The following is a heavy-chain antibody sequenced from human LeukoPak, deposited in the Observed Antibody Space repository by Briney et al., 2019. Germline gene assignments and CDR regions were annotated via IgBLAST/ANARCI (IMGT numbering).Heavy chain of an antibody. J-gene: IGHJ4*02. CDR3: ARDPRTVRI. Sequence: GSLRLSCAASGFTVSSNYMSWVRQAPGKGLEWVSIIYSGGSTFYADSVKGRFTISRDNAKNLLYLQMDSLRVEDTAIYYCARDPRTVRIWGQGTLVTVSS. CDR1: GFTVSSNY. D-gene: IGHD1-1*01. V-gene: IGHV3-53*01. CDR2: IYSGGST.